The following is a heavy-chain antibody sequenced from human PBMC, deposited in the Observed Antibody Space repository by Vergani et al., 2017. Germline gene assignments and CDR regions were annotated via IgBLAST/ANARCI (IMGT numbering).Heavy chain of an antibody. Sequence: QVQLVQSGAEVKKPGASVKVSCKASGYTFTSYGISWVRQAPGQGLEWMGWISAYNGNTNYAQKLQGRVTMTTDTYTSTAYMVLRSRRSDDTAVYYGARVPYGDYASSYYWGQGTLVTVSS. CDR2: ISAYNGNT. CDR3: ARVPYGDYASSYY. J-gene: IGHJ4*02. D-gene: IGHD4-17*01. V-gene: IGHV1-18*01. CDR1: GYTFTSYG.